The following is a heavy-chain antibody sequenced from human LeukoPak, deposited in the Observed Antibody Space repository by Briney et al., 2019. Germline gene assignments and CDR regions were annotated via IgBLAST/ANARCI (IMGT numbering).Heavy chain of an antibody. V-gene: IGHV4-39*01. CDR3: ARRGTGFDP. D-gene: IGHD2-15*01. CDR2: IYYSGST. CDR1: GGSISSSSYY. J-gene: IGHJ5*02. Sequence: PSETLSLTCTVSGGSISSSSYYWGWIRQPPGKGLEWIGNIYYSGSTYYNPSLKSRVTISVDTSKNQFSLKLSSVTAADTAVYYCARRGTGFDPWGQGTLVTVSS.